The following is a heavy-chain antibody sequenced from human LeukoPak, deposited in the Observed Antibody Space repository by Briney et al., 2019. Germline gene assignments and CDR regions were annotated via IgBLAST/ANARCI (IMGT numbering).Heavy chain of an antibody. Sequence: GGSLRLSCAASGFTVSSNYMSWVRQAPGKGLEWVSVIYSGGSTYYADSVKGRFTISRDNSKNTLYLQMNSLRAEDTAVYYCARDEGDYMVRGVINDWGQGTLVTVSS. J-gene: IGHJ4*02. CDR1: GFTVSSNY. CDR3: ARDEGDYMVRGVIND. CDR2: IYSGGST. D-gene: IGHD3-10*01. V-gene: IGHV3-53*01.